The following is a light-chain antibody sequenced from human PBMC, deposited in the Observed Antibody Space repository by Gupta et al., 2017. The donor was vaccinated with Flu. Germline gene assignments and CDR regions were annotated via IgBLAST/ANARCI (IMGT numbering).Light chain of an antibody. V-gene: IGKV1-5*03. CDR1: QGVRNW. CDR2: EAS. J-gene: IGKJ2*01. Sequence: PASLSASTGDRVTITCRASQGVRNWLAWYQQKPGQTPKLLIYEASNIDTGIPSRFSGGGSGAEFTLTISSLQPEDSATYYCQQKNSCSYTFGEGTKVEIK. CDR3: QQKNSCSYT.